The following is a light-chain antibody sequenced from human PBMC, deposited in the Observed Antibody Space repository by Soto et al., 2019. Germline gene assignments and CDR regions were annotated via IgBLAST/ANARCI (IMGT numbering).Light chain of an antibody. Sequence: QSVLTQPPSVAGAPGQRVTNSCTGSSSNIGAGYDVHWYQQLPGTAPKLLIYGNSNRPSGVPDRFSGSKSGTSASLAITGLQAEDEADYYCQSYDSSLSGSHVVFGGGTKLTVL. CDR1: SSNIGAGYD. J-gene: IGLJ2*01. CDR2: GNS. CDR3: QSYDSSLSGSHVV. V-gene: IGLV1-40*01.